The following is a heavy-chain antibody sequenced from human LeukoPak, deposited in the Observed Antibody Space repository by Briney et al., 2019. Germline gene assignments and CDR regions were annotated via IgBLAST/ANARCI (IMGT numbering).Heavy chain of an antibody. Sequence: PSETLSLTCTIFGDSVSRSDSYWDWIRQPPGKGLEWIGTIYYSGRTYYSPSLKSRVTLSVDMSNSQFSLTLSSVTAADTALYFCARRRYYDSSGYLEWGQGTLVTVSS. V-gene: IGHV4-39*01. D-gene: IGHD3-22*01. CDR3: ARRRYYDSSGYLE. CDR1: GDSVSRSDSY. CDR2: IYYSGRT. J-gene: IGHJ1*01.